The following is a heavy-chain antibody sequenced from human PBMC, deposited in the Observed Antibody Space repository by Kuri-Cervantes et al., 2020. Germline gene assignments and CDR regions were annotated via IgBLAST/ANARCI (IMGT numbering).Heavy chain of an antibody. Sequence: SCTVSGGSISSGDYYWSCIRQPPGKGLEWIGSIYYSGSTYYNPSLKSRLTISVDTSKNQFSLKLSSVTAADTAVYYCARGLLVRRRQGMNAFDIWGQGTMVTVSS. V-gene: IGHV4-30-4*01. CDR2: IYYSGST. J-gene: IGHJ3*02. CDR1: GGSISSGDYY. D-gene: IGHD3-10*01. CDR3: ARGLLVRRRQGMNAFDI.